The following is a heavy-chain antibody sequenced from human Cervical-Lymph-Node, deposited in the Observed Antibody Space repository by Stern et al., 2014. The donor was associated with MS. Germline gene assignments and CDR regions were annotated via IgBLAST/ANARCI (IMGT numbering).Heavy chain of an antibody. CDR3: ARGGGVNDY. CDR1: GFPFNTAW. D-gene: IGHD4-23*01. Sequence: EVQLVESGGDLVKPGGSLRLSCVASGFPFNTAWMSWVRQVPGRGLEWVGRIKSKKDGETTDYAAPRIGRFTISRDDSKNTLYLQMNSLKTEDTALYYCARGGGVNDYWGQGTLVAVSS. J-gene: IGHJ4*02. V-gene: IGHV3-15*01. CDR2: IKSKKDGETT.